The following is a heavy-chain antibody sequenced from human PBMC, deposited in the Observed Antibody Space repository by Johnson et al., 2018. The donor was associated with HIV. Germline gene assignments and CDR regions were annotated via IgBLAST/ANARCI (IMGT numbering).Heavy chain of an antibody. Sequence: VQLVESVGGVVQPGSSLRLSCAASGFTFSSYGMHWVRQAPGKGLEWVAVISYDGSNKYYGDSVKGRFTISRDNSKNTLYLQMNSLTTEDTAVYYCARDRPDNNGSGSLGAFDIWGQGTMVTVSS. V-gene: IGHV3-30*03. J-gene: IGHJ3*02. CDR1: GFTFSSYG. CDR3: ARDRPDNNGSGSLGAFDI. D-gene: IGHD3-10*01. CDR2: ISYDGSNK.